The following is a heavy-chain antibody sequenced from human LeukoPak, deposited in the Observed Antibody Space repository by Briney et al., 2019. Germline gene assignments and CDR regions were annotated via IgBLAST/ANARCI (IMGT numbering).Heavy chain of an antibody. D-gene: IGHD6-19*01. CDR3: ARGRSSGWYFGLYFDY. J-gene: IGHJ4*02. Sequence: SETLSLTCAVYGGSFSGYYWSWIRQPPGKGLEWIGEINHSGSTNYNPSLESRVTISVDTSKNQFSLKLSSVTAADTAVYYCARGRSSGWYFGLYFDYWGQGTLVTVSS. CDR1: GGSFSGYY. CDR2: INHSGST. V-gene: IGHV4-34*01.